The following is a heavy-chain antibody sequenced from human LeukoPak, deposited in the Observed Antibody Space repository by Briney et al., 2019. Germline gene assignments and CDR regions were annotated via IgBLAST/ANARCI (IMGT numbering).Heavy chain of an antibody. V-gene: IGHV4-39*01. CDR2: IYYSGST. Sequence: SETLSLTCTVSGGSISSSSYYWGWIRQPPGKGLEWIGSIYYSGSTYYNPSLKSRVTISVDTSKNQFSLKLSSVTAADTAVYYCARVMVAATNLVGPWGQGTLVTVSS. CDR3: ARVMVAATNLVGP. J-gene: IGHJ5*02. CDR1: GGSISSSSYY. D-gene: IGHD2-15*01.